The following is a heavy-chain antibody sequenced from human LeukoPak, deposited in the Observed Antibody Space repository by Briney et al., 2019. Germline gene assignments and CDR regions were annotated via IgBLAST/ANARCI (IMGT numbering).Heavy chain of an antibody. J-gene: IGHJ4*02. CDR1: GYSFTSYW. CDR3: ARHITMVRGVLLEFDY. CDR2: IYPGDSDT. D-gene: IGHD3-10*01. V-gene: IGHV5-51*01. Sequence: GESLKISCKGSGYSFTSYWIGWVRQMPGKGLEWMGIIYPGDSDTRYSPSFQGQVTISADKSISTAYLQWSSLKASDTAMYYCARHITMVRGVLLEFDYWGQGTLVTVSS.